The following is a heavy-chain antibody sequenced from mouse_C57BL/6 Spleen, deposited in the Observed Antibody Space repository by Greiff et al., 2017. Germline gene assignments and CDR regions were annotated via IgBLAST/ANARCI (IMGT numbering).Heavy chain of an antibody. Sequence: EVQLQQSGPELVKPGASVKISCKASGYSFTDYNMNWVKQSNGKSLEWIGVINPNYGTTSYNQKFKGKATLTGDQASSTAYMQLNSLTSEDSAVYDCARDSTVVGGWYFDVWGTGTTVTGSS. CDR1: GYSFTDYN. CDR3: ARDSTVVGGWYFDV. J-gene: IGHJ1*03. D-gene: IGHD1-1*01. CDR2: INPNYGTT. V-gene: IGHV1-39*01.